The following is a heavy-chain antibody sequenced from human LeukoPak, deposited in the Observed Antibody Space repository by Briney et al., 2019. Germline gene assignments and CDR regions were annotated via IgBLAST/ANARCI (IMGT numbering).Heavy chain of an antibody. CDR3: AKDTSNGSGSYSRWFDP. J-gene: IGHJ5*02. D-gene: IGHD3-10*01. Sequence: PGGSLRLSCAASGFTVSSNYMSWVRQAPGKGLEWVSSISSSSSYIYYADSVKGRFTISRDNAKNSLYLQMNSLRAEDTAVYYCAKDTSNGSGSYSRWFDPWGQGPLVTVSS. CDR1: GFTVSSNY. V-gene: IGHV3-21*01. CDR2: ISSSSSYI.